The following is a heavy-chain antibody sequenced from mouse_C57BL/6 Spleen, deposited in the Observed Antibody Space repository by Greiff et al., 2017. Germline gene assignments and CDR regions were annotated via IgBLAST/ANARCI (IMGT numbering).Heavy chain of an antibody. CDR1: GYAFSSYW. CDR3: ARGYDYDVGYIDY. CDR2: IYPGDGDT. V-gene: IGHV1-80*01. Sequence: QVQLQQSGAELVKPGASVKISCKASGYAFSSYWMNWVKQRPGKGLEWIGQIYPGDGDTNYNGKFKGKATLTADKSSSTAYMQLSSLTSEDSAVYICARGYDYDVGYIDYWGQGTTLTVSS. J-gene: IGHJ2*01. D-gene: IGHD2-4*01.